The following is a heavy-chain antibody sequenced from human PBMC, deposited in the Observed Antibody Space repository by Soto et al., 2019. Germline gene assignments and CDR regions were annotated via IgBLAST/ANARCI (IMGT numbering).Heavy chain of an antibody. D-gene: IGHD6-19*01. J-gene: IGHJ4*02. CDR1: DASISTATFY. V-gene: IGHV4-31*03. CDR2: IYYSGSA. CDR3: ARGEAGVAGRLDY. Sequence: QVQLQQSGPGLVKPSQTLSLTCTVSDASISTATFYWIRQLPGEALEWIGYIYYSGSAYYNSSLRSRATLSLDTSKSEFSLTLTSLTAADTAVYYCARGEAGVAGRLDYWGQGTQVTVSS.